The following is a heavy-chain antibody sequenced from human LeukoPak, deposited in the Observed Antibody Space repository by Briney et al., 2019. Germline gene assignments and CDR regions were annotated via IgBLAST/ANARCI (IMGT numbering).Heavy chain of an antibody. CDR2: IIPIFGTA. CDR3: ASSGSYGVWYFDY. J-gene: IGHJ4*02. D-gene: IGHD1-26*01. Sequence: SVKVSCKASGGTFSSYAISWERQATGQGLEWMGGIIPIFGTANYAQKFQGRVTITTDESTSTAYMELSSLRSEDTAVYYCASSGSYGVWYFDYWGQGTLVTVSS. V-gene: IGHV1-69*05. CDR1: GGTFSSYA.